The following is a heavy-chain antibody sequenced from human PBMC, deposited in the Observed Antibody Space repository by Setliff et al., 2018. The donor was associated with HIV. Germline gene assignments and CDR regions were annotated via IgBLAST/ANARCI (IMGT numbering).Heavy chain of an antibody. J-gene: IGHJ5*02. D-gene: IGHD6-13*01. CDR2: ISGGGTSR. Sequence: GGSLRLSCAASGFTFSRYGMHWVRQGPGKGLEWVSGISGGGTSRHYADSVKGRFTISRDNAKKALYLQMNSLRAEDTAVYYCARAQPFDPWGQGTLVTVSS. V-gene: IGHV3-21*04. CDR3: ARAQPFDP. CDR1: GFTFSRYG.